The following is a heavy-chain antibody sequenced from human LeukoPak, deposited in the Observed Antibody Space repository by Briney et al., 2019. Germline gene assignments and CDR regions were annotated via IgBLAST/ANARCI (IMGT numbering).Heavy chain of an antibody. J-gene: IGHJ4*02. CDR2: IYHSGST. V-gene: IGHV4-30-2*01. CDR3: ARDRAPSLGRTFDY. D-gene: IGHD1-7*01. CDR1: GGSISSGGYY. Sequence: SETLSLTCTVSGGSISSGGYYWSWIRQPPGKGLEWIGYIYHSGSTYYNPSLKSRVTVSVDTSKNQFSLKLNSVTAADTAVYFCARDRAPSLGRTFDYWGQGTLVTVSS.